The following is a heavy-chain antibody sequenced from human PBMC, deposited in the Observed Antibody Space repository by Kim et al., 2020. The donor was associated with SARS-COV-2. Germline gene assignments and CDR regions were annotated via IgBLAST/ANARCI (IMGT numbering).Heavy chain of an antibody. CDR3: ARGAWSKGFFDY. J-gene: IGHJ4*02. V-gene: IGHV4-59*08. CDR2: FDYSGDV. D-gene: IGHD3-3*01. CDR1: GGSITTYH. Sequence: SETLSLTCSVSGGSITTYHCAWVRQPPGKGLEWIGYFDYSGDVRYSPSLKSRVTISADTSKNQISLNVNSVTAADSAVYYCARGAWSKGFFDYWGQG.